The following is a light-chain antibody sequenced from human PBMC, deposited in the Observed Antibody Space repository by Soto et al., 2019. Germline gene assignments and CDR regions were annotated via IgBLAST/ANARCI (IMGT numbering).Light chain of an antibody. CDR1: SSDIGGYYY. CDR2: QVT. V-gene: IGLV2-14*01. Sequence: QSALPQTASVSGSPGQSITISCTGTSSDIGGYYYVSWYQHHPGKAPKLLIYQVTNRPSRVSNRFSGSKSGNTASLTISGLQADDEADYYCTSYSSSDIFYVFGTGTKVTVL. J-gene: IGLJ1*01. CDR3: TSYSSSDIFYV.